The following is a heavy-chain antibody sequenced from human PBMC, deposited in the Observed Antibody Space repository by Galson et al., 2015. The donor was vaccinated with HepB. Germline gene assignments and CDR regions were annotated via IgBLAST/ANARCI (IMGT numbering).Heavy chain of an antibody. CDR1: GYTFTTYA. CDR2: INAGKGDT. J-gene: IGHJ4*02. D-gene: IGHD1-1*01. Sequence: SVKVSCKASGYTFTTYAMRWVRQAPGQSLEWMGWINAGKGDTTYSQKVQGRATMTTDTTMSTAYMELRRLASDDTAVYYCARDVNWNLDSWGQGTLVTVSS. CDR3: ARDVNWNLDS. V-gene: IGHV1-3*01.